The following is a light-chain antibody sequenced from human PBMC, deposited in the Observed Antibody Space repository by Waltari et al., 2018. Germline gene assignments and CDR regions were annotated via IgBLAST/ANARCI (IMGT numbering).Light chain of an antibody. CDR3: QQRNGWPPMYT. Sequence: EIVLTQSPATLSLSPGVRVTLSCRASQSISNFLAWYQQRPGQAPRLLMYDASKRASGIPARFSGSGSGTDFTLTISSLEPEDSGIYYCQQRNGWPPMYTFGQGTKLEIK. CDR2: DAS. V-gene: IGKV3-11*01. CDR1: QSISNF. J-gene: IGKJ2*01.